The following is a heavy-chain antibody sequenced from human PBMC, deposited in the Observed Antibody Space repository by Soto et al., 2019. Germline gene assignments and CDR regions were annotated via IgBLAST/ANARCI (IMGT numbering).Heavy chain of an antibody. CDR1: GFTFSSYA. Sequence: EVQLLESGGGLVQPGGSLRLSCAASGFTFSSYAMSWVRQAPGKGLEWVSAISGSGGSKYYADSVKGRFTISRDNSKNMQYLQMNSLRAEDTAVYYGATRPGIEGAGTQYFDYWGQGTLVTVSS. CDR2: ISGSGGSK. CDR3: ATRPGIEGAGTQYFDY. V-gene: IGHV3-23*01. J-gene: IGHJ4*02. D-gene: IGHD6-13*01.